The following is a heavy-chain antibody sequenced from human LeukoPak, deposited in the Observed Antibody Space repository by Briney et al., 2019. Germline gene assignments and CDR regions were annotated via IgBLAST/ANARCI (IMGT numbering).Heavy chain of an antibody. V-gene: IGHV4-4*09. J-gene: IGHJ5*02. CDR2: IYTSGST. Sequence: PSETLSLTCTVSGGSISSYYWSWIRQPPGKGLEWIGYIYTSGSTNYNPSLKSRVTISVDTSKNPFSLKLSSVTAADTAVYYCARHDLYYYGSGSYYWFDPWGQGTLVTVSS. D-gene: IGHD3-10*01. CDR3: ARHDLYYYGSGSYYWFDP. CDR1: GGSISSYY.